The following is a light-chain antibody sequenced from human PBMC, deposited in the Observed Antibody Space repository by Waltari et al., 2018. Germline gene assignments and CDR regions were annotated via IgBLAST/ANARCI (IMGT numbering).Light chain of an antibody. CDR2: DVT. V-gene: IGLV2-14*01. J-gene: IGLJ3*02. CDR3: ASYIPGSTLV. Sequence: QSALTQPASVSGSPGQSITISCTGSSSDVGRYNYVSWYQQFPDRAPKLMIYDVTNRPSGVSTRFSGYKSANTASLTISGLQPEDEADYYCASYIPGSTLVFGGGTKLTVL. CDR1: SSDVGRYNY.